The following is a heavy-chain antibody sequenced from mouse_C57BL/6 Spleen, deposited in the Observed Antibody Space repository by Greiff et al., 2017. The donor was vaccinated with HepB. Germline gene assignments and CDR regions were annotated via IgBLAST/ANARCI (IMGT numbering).Heavy chain of an antibody. V-gene: IGHV14-2*01. CDR3: ARGHYSAMDY. CDR2: IDPEDGET. J-gene: IGHJ4*01. Sequence: VQLQQSGAELVKPGASVKLSCTASGFNIKDYYMHWVKQRTEQGLEWIGRIDPEDGETKYAQKFQGKATITADTSSNTAYLQLSSLTSEDTAVYYCARGHYSAMDYWGQGTSVTVSS. D-gene: IGHD1-1*01. CDR1: GFNIKDYY.